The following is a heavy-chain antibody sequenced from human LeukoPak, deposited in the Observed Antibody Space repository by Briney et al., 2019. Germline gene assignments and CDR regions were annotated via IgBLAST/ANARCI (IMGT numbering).Heavy chain of an antibody. Sequence: ASVKVSCKASGYTFTSNYIHWVRQAPGQGLEWMGGIIPIFGTANYAQKFQGRVTITADESTSTAYMELSSLRSEDTAVYYCASYYDSSGYPPGTWFDPWGQGTLVTVSS. CDR1: GYTFTSNY. V-gene: IGHV1-69*13. D-gene: IGHD3-22*01. CDR3: ASYYDSSGYPPGTWFDP. CDR2: IIPIFGTA. J-gene: IGHJ5*02.